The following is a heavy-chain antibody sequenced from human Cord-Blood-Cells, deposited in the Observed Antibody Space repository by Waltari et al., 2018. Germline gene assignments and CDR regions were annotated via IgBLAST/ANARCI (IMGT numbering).Heavy chain of an antibody. CDR1: GGTFSSYA. CDR3: ARVEMATIDYYYYGMDV. V-gene: IGHV1-69*01. D-gene: IGHD5-12*01. CDR2: IIPIFGTA. J-gene: IGHJ6*02. Sequence: QVQLVQSGAEVKKPGSSVKVSCKASGGTFSSYAISWVRQAPGLGLEWMGGIIPIFGTANYAQKFQGRVMITADESTSTAYMELSSLRSEDTAVYYCARVEMATIDYYYYGMDVWGQGTTVTVSS.